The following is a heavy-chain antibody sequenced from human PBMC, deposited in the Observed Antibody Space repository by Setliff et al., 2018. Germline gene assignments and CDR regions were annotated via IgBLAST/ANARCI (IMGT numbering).Heavy chain of an antibody. Sequence: ASVKVSCKASGYSFTSYGITWVRQAPGQGLEWMGWISPYNGDTRFQQKFQGRVTVTTDTPTSTGYLELWSLTSDDTAVYYCARSPPNRGSGSGWYGDFWGQGTLVTVSA. CDR3: ARSPPNRGSGSGWYGDF. D-gene: IGHD6-19*01. CDR2: ISPYNGDT. J-gene: IGHJ4*02. CDR1: GYSFTSYG. V-gene: IGHV1-18*04.